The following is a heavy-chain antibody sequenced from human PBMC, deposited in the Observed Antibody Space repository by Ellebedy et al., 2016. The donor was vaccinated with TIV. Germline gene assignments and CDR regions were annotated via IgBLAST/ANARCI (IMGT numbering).Heavy chain of an antibody. CDR3: ARDWTRGGGYFPSWFDP. CDR2: VYHTGHT. J-gene: IGHJ5*02. CDR1: GDSINSDNF. D-gene: IGHD2/OR15-2a*01. V-gene: IGHV4-4*02. Sequence: MPSETLSLTCGVSGDSINSDNFWSWVRQSPGRGLEWIGEVYHTGHTNYNPSLRSRVTISVDKSKSKFSLRLTSVTAADTAVYYCARDWTRGGGYFPSWFDPWGQGTLVTVSS.